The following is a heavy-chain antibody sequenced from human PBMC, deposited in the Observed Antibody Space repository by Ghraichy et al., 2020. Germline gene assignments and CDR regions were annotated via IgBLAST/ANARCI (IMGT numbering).Heavy chain of an antibody. J-gene: IGHJ4*02. CDR1: GFTLSDYH. Sequence: GGSLRLSCAASGFTLSDYHMDWVRQAPGKGLEWVGRCTNKANGHSTEYAASVKGRFTISTDDSKNSLYLQMDSLKTEDTAIYYCGRATGYWGQGTLVTVSS. CDR3: GRATGY. CDR2: CTNKANGHST. D-gene: IGHD1-14*01. V-gene: IGHV3-72*01.